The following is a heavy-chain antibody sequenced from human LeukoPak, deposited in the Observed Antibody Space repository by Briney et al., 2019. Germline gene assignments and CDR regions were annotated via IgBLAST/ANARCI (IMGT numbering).Heavy chain of an antibody. V-gene: IGHV3-23*01. Sequence: GGSLRLSCAASGLTFSSYAMGWVRQAPGKGLEWVSAISGSGGSTYYADSVKGRFTISRDNSKNTLYLQMNSLRAEDTAVYYCAKRGDFWSGNPHYFDYWGQGTLVTVSS. CDR2: ISGSGGST. CDR3: AKRGDFWSGNPHYFDY. CDR1: GLTFSSYA. J-gene: IGHJ4*02. D-gene: IGHD3-3*01.